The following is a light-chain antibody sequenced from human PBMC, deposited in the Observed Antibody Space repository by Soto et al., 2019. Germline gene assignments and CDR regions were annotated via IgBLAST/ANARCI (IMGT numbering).Light chain of an antibody. CDR2: DSS. CDR3: QQTFHSPRT. Sequence: EIVLTQSPGTLSLSPGETASLSCWASQSIVSNFLAWYQQRRGQPPRLLIYDSSRRASGIPARFTGSGSGTAFTLTISRVEPEDSAVYYCQQTFHSPRTFGQRTRLEI. J-gene: IGKJ2*01. CDR1: QSIVSNF. V-gene: IGKV3-20*01.